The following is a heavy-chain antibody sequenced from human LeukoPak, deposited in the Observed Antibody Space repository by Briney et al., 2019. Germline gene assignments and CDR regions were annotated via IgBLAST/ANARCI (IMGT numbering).Heavy chain of an antibody. D-gene: IGHD4-17*01. Sequence: LETLSLTCTVSGGSISSYYWSWIRQPPGKGLEWIGYIYYSGSTNYNPSLKSRVTISVDKSKNQFSLKLSSVTAADTAVYYCARALDYGGPDAFDIWGQGTMVTVSS. J-gene: IGHJ3*02. V-gene: IGHV4-59*01. CDR2: IYYSGST. CDR1: GGSISSYY. CDR3: ARALDYGGPDAFDI.